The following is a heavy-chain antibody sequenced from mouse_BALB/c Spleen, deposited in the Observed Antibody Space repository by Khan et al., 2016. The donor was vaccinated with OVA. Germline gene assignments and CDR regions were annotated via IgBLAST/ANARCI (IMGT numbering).Heavy chain of an antibody. CDR2: ISYSGNT. J-gene: IGHJ2*01. V-gene: IGHV3-2*02. CDR1: GYSITSDYA. Sequence: VQLKESGPGLVKPSQSLSLICTVTGYSITSDYAWNWIRQFPGNKLEWMGFISYSGNTNYNPSLKSRISITRDTSKNPFFLHLNSVTTEDTATYYCARVYGGDFDYWGQGTTLTVSS. D-gene: IGHD1-1*01. CDR3: ARVYGGDFDY.